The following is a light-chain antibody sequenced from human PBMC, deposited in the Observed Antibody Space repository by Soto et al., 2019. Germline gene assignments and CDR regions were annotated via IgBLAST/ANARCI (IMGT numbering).Light chain of an antibody. J-gene: IGLJ1*01. Sequence: QSVLTQPPSVSGAPGQRVTISCTGSSSNIGAGYDVHWYQQLPGTAPKLLIYGNSNRPSGVPDRFSGSKSGTSASLAITELQAEDEADYYCQSYDSSLSGSCVFGTGTKVTVL. V-gene: IGLV1-40*01. CDR3: QSYDSSLSGSCV. CDR1: SSNIGAGYD. CDR2: GNS.